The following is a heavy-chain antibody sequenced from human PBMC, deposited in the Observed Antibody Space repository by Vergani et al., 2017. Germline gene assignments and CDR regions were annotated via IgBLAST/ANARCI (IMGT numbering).Heavy chain of an antibody. Sequence: QVQLVESGGGVVQPGRSLRLSCAASGFTFSSYGMHWVREVPGKGLEWVAVISHDGSNKYFADSVKGRFTISRDNSTNTLYLQMNSLRAEDTAVYYCAKALELYYYYYGMDVWGQGTTVTVSS. CDR2: ISHDGSNK. V-gene: IGHV3-30*18. J-gene: IGHJ6*02. CDR3: AKALELYYYYYGMDV. D-gene: IGHD1-7*01. CDR1: GFTFSSYG.